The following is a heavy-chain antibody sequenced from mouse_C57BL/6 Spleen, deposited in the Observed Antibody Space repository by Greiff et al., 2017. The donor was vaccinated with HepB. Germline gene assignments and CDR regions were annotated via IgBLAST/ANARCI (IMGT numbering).Heavy chain of an antibody. J-gene: IGHJ4*01. CDR1: GYSFTGYY. D-gene: IGHD1-1*01. Sequence: VQLQQSGPELVKPGASVKISCKASGYSFTGYYMNWVKQSPEKSLEWIGEINPSTGGTTYNQKFKAKATLTVDKSSSTAYMQLKSLTSEDSAVYYCARYYYGSSRAAMDYWGQGTSVTVSS. V-gene: IGHV1-42*01. CDR2: INPSTGGT. CDR3: ARYYYGSSRAAMDY.